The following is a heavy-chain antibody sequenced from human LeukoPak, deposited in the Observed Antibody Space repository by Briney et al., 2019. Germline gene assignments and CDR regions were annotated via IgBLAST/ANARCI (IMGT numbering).Heavy chain of an antibody. V-gene: IGHV3-30*18. CDR1: GFTFSSYG. J-gene: IGHJ4*02. D-gene: IGHD3-22*01. CDR3: AEVSGDSSGYYYFDY. CDR2: ISYDGSNK. Sequence: GRSLRLSCAASGFTFSSYGMHWVRQAPGKGLEWVAVISYDGSNKYYADSVKGRFTISRDNSKNTLYLQMNSLRAEDTAVYYCAEVSGDSSGYYYFDYWGQGTLVTVSS.